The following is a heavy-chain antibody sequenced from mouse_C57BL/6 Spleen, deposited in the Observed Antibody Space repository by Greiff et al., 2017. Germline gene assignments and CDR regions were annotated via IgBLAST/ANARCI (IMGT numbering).Heavy chain of an antibody. D-gene: IGHD2-5*01. V-gene: IGHV1-9*01. CDR3: ARTDSNPWFAY. CDR2: ILPGSGST. Sequence: QVQLKESGAELMKPGASVKLSCKATGYTFTGYWIEWVKQRPGHGLEWIGEILPGSGSTNYNEKFKGKATFTADTSSNTAYMKLSSLTTEDSAIYCWARTDSNPWFAYWGQGTLVTVSA. CDR1: GYTFTGYW. J-gene: IGHJ3*01.